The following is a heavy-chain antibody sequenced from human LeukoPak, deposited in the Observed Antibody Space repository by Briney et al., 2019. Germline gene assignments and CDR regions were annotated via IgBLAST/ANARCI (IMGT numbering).Heavy chain of an antibody. CDR1: GYSFTNYW. CDR3: ARLWGYCSGGSCHDPFDI. Sequence: GESLKISCKGSGYSFTNYWIGWVRQMPGKGLEWMGIIYSGNSDTRYSPSFQGQVTMSADKSISTAYLQWSSLKASDIATYYCARLWGYCSGGSCHDPFDIWGQGTKVTVSS. CDR2: IYSGNSDT. V-gene: IGHV5-51*01. D-gene: IGHD2-15*01. J-gene: IGHJ3*02.